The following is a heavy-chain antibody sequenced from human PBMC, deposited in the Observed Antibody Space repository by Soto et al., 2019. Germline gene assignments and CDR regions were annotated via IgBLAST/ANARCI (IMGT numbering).Heavy chain of an antibody. V-gene: IGHV4-59*08. Sequence: QVQLQESGPGVVKPSETLSLTCTISGGSISGYWWTWIRQSPGKGLDYIGYIYNGNTNYNPSLNSRVTISVDTSKNLCSLKLSSVTAADTAVYYCGRISSHVDYAYWCQGTLVTVSS. CDR2: IYNGNT. CDR1: GGSISGYW. J-gene: IGHJ4*02. D-gene: IGHD3-16*01. CDR3: GRISSHVDYAY.